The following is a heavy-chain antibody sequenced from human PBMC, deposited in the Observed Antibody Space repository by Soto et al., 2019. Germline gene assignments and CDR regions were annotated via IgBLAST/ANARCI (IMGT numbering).Heavy chain of an antibody. CDR1: GGTFSSYA. CDR2: IIPIFGTA. Sequence: QVQLVQSGAEVKKPGSSVKVSCKASGGTFSSYAISWVRQAPGQGLEWMGGIIPIFGTANYAQKFQGRVTITADESTSTAYMELSSLRSEDTAVYYCVRESGDTMVRGVIQYFQHWGQGTLVTVSS. J-gene: IGHJ1*01. CDR3: VRESGDTMVRGVIQYFQH. V-gene: IGHV1-69*12. D-gene: IGHD3-10*01.